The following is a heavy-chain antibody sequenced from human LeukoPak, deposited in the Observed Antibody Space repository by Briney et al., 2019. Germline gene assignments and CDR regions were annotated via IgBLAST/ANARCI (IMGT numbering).Heavy chain of an antibody. CDR1: GFTFSSYA. CDR2: ISGSGGST. D-gene: IGHD1-7*01. Sequence: GGSLRLSCAASGFTFSSYAMSWVRQALGKGLEWVSAISGSGGSTNYADSVKGRFTISRDNSKNTLYLQMNSLRAEDAAVYYCARMNYVSSGWGAPFDYWGQGTLVTVSS. CDR3: ARMNYVSSGWGAPFDY. V-gene: IGHV3-23*01. J-gene: IGHJ4*02.